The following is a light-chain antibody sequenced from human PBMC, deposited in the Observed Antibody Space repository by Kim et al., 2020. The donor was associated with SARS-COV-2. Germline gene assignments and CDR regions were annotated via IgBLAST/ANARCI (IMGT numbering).Light chain of an antibody. CDR2: GNT. Sequence: QRVTISCTGSSSNIGALFDVHWYQQFPGTAPKLLIFGNTNRPSGVPDRFSGSKSGTSASLAITGLQAEDEADYYCQSYDSSLSAWVFGGGTKLTVL. CDR1: SSNIGALFD. J-gene: IGLJ3*02. V-gene: IGLV1-40*01. CDR3: QSYDSSLSAWV.